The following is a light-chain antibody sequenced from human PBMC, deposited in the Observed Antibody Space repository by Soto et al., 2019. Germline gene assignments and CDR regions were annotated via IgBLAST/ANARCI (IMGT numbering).Light chain of an antibody. CDR3: AVWDGSLNSWV. J-gene: IGLJ3*02. Sequence: QSVPTQPPSASGTPGQRVTISCSGRSSNIGNNYVYWYQQFPGTAPKLLIYRNDLRPSGVPDRFSASKSGTSASLAISGLRSEDEADFYCAVWDGSLNSWVFGGGTKLTVL. CDR2: RND. CDR1: SSNIGNNY. V-gene: IGLV1-47*01.